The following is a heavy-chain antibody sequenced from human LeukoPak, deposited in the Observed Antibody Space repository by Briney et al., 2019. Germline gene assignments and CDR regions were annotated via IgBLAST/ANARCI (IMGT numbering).Heavy chain of an antibody. D-gene: IGHD7-27*01. CDR1: GFTFSTYG. V-gene: IGHV3-33*05. Sequence: GGSLRLSCSASGFTFSTYGMQWVRQTPGKGLEWVAVIVSDGGRAHYGDSVRGRFTISRDNSKNTLYLQMNSLRAGDTAVYYCARDSITEDNSLDYWGRGILVTVSS. CDR2: IVSDGGRA. CDR3: ARDSITEDNSLDY. J-gene: IGHJ4*02.